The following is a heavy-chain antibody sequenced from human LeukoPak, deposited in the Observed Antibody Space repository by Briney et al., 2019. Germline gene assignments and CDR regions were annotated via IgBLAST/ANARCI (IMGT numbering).Heavy chain of an antibody. V-gene: IGHV4-31*03. Sequence: KSSQTLSLTCTVSGGSISSGGYYWSWIRQHPGKGLEWIGYIYYSGSTYYNPSLKSRVTISVDTSKNQFSLKLSSVTAADTAVYYCATSAGTMVRGVSGWFDPWGQGTLVTVSS. CDR1: GGSISSGGYY. CDR3: ATSAGTMVRGVSGWFDP. CDR2: IYYSGST. J-gene: IGHJ5*02. D-gene: IGHD3-10*01.